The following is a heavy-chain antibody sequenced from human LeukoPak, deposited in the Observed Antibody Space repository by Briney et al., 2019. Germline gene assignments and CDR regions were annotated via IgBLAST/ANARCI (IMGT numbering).Heavy chain of an antibody. J-gene: IGHJ4*02. CDR1: GFTFSNYT. D-gene: IGHD2-15*01. CDR3: WLEKVVAAYFDS. CDR2: IYSGGIT. Sequence: PGGSLRLSCAASGFTFSNYTMNWVRQAPGKGLEWIGSIYSGGITYYNPSLKSRVTISEDTSKNQFSLKMTSMTAADTAIYYCWLEKVVAAYFDSWGQGTLVTVSS. V-gene: IGHV4-39*07.